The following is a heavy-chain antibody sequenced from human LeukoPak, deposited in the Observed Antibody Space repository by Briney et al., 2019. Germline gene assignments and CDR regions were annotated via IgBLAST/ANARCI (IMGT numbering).Heavy chain of an antibody. D-gene: IGHD3-10*01. V-gene: IGHV4-38-2*01. J-gene: IGHJ4*02. CDR3: ARAGWIITSGIDY. CDR1: GYSISRGYY. CDR2: IYHTGST. Sequence: PSETLSLTCGVSGYSISRGYYWAWIRPPPGKGLEWIGTIYHTGSTYYNPSLESRVTISVDTSKNEFSLNLNSVTAADTAVYYCARAGWIITSGIDYWGQGAPVTVSS.